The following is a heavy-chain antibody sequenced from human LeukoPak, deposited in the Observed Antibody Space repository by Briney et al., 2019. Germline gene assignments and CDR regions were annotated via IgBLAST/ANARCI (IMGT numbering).Heavy chain of an antibody. CDR1: GFTFSSYW. CDR2: IRQDGSEK. V-gene: IGHV3-7*01. D-gene: IGHD7-27*01. CDR3: ARPHWGFDS. J-gene: IGHJ4*02. Sequence: GGSLRLSCAASGFTFSSYWMSWVRQAPGKGLEWVASIRQDGSEKHYVDSVKGRFTISRDNAKNSLYLEMNSLRAEDTALYYCARPHWGFDSWGQGTLVTVSS.